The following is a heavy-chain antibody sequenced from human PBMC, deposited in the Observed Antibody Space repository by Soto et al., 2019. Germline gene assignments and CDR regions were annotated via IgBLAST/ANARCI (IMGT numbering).Heavy chain of an antibody. V-gene: IGHV3-23*01. CDR1: GFTFSSSA. CDR2: ISGSGGST. CDR3: AKSPYTSGRVHPDY. D-gene: IGHD6-25*01. J-gene: IGHJ4*02. Sequence: EVQLMESGGGLVQPGGSLRLSCAASGFTFSSSAMGWVRQAPGKGLEWVSSISGSGGSTNYADSVKGRFTISRDNSKNTLYLQMSSLRVEDTAVYYCAKSPYTSGRVHPDYWGQGTLVTVSS.